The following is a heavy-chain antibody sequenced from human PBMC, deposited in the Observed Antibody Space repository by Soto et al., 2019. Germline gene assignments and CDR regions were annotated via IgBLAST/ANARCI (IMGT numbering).Heavy chain of an antibody. CDR1: GGTFSSYA. CDR2: IIPIFGTA. V-gene: IGHV1-69*13. D-gene: IGHD3-22*01. Sequence: SVKVSCKASGGTFSSYAISWVRQAPGQGLEWMGGIIPIFGTANYAQKFQGRVTITADESTSTAYMELSSLRSEDTSVYYCARGYYYDSSGYYPVDYWGQGTLVTVSS. J-gene: IGHJ4*02. CDR3: ARGYYYDSSGYYPVDY.